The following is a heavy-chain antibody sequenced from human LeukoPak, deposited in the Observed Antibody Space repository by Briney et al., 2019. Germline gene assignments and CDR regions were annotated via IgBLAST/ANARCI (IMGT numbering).Heavy chain of an antibody. CDR2: INPNSGGT. CDR3: ARGGGRAVAGSGY. CDR1: GYTFTGYY. D-gene: IGHD6-19*01. Sequence: ASVKVSCKASGYTFTGYYMHWVRQAPGQGLEWMGWINPNSGGTNYAQKFQGRVTMTRDTSISTAYMELSSLRSDDTAVYYCARGGGRAVAGSGYWGQGTLVTVSS. J-gene: IGHJ4*02. V-gene: IGHV1-2*02.